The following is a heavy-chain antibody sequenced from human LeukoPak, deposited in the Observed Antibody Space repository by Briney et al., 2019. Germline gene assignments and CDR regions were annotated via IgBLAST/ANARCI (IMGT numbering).Heavy chain of an antibody. CDR3: AGGRDGYNSGPFDI. CDR1: GGSISSYY. J-gene: IGHJ3*02. CDR2: IYTSGST. Sequence: PWETLSLTCTVSGGSISSYYWSWIRQPTGKGLDWIGRIYTSGSTNNHSPKSRVTLSVDTSKNHFSLKLSSVTAADTAVYYCAGGRDGYNSGPFDIWGQGTMV. V-gene: IGHV4-4*07. D-gene: IGHD5-24*01.